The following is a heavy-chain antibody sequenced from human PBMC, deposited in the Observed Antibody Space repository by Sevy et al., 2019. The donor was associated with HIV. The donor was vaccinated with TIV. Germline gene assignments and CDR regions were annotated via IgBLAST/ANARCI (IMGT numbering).Heavy chain of an antibody. D-gene: IGHD3-22*01. CDR2: ISYDGSNK. V-gene: IGHV3-30*03. Sequence: GGSLRLSCAASGFTFSSYGMHWVRQAPGKGLEWVAVISYDGSNKYYTDSVEGRFTISRDNSKNTLYLQMNSLRTEDTAVYYCARDRGYYDSSGSRRYYYYGMDVWGQGTTVTVS. J-gene: IGHJ6*02. CDR3: ARDRGYYDSSGSRRYYYYGMDV. CDR1: GFTFSSYG.